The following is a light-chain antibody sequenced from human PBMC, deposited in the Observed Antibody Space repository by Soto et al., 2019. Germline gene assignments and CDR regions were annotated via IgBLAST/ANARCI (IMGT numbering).Light chain of an antibody. CDR3: QQYRDSPLT. Sequence: EIVLTQSPGTLSLSPGERATLSCRASQSVSSSYLAWYQQKPGQAPRLLIYGASSRATGIPDRFSGSGSGTDFALTISRLEAEDFAVYYCQQYRDSPLTFGGGTKVEIK. CDR2: GAS. CDR1: QSVSSSY. J-gene: IGKJ4*01. V-gene: IGKV3-20*01.